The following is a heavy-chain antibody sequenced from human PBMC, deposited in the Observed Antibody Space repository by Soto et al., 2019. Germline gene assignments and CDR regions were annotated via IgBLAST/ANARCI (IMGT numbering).Heavy chain of an antibody. J-gene: IGHJ4*02. CDR1: GGSISSYY. V-gene: IGHV4-59*01. CDR2: IYYSGST. D-gene: IGHD3-10*01. CDR3: ARESYYGSGATVVAY. Sequence: PSETLSLTCTVSGGSISSYYWSWIRQPPGKGLEWIGYIYYSGSTNYNPSLKSRVTISVDTSKNQFSLKVNSVTAADKAVYYCARESYYGSGATVVAYWGQGTLVTVSS.